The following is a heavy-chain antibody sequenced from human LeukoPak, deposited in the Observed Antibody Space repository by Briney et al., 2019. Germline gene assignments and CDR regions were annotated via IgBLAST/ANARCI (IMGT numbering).Heavy chain of an antibody. CDR1: GFTFSDYE. CDR3: ARDVSSSWQNNWFDP. J-gene: IGHJ5*02. V-gene: IGHV4-34*01. D-gene: IGHD6-13*01. Sequence: LRLSCAASGFTFSDYEMTWIRQPPGKGLEWIGEINHSGSTNYNPSLKSRVTMSVDTSKNQFSLKLSSVTAADTAVYYCARDVSSSWQNNWFDPWGQGTLVTVSS. CDR2: INHSGST.